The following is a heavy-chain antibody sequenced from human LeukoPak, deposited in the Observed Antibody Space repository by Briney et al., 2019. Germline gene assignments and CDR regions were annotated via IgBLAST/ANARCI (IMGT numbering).Heavy chain of an antibody. D-gene: IGHD1-1*01. CDR1: GGSISSSY. Sequence: SETLSLTCTVSGGSISSSYWSWIRQPPGKGLEWIAYIYYSGSTSYNPSLKSRVTISVDKSKNQLSLRLTSVTAADTAVYYCARHGSTSGRGGYYFDYWGQGTLFTVSS. J-gene: IGHJ4*02. V-gene: IGHV4-59*08. CDR2: IYYSGST. CDR3: ARHGSTSGRGGYYFDY.